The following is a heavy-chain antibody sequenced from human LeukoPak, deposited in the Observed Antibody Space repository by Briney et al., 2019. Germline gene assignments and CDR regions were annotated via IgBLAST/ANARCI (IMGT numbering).Heavy chain of an antibody. V-gene: IGHV1-69*13. CDR1: GGTFSSYA. Sequence: ASVKVSCKASGGTFSSYAISWVRQAPGQGLEWMGGIIPIFGTANYAQKFQGRVTITADESTSTAYMELSSLRSEDTAVYYCARTTASTYYGMDVWGQGTTVTVSS. CDR2: IIPIFGTA. D-gene: IGHD4-11*01. J-gene: IGHJ6*02. CDR3: ARTTASTYYGMDV.